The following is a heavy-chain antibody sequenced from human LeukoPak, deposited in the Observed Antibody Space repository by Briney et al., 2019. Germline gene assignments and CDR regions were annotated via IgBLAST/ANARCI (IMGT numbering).Heavy chain of an antibody. D-gene: IGHD3-22*01. V-gene: IGHV1-18*01. CDR1: GYIFVNFG. Sequence: ASVKVSCKASGYIFVNFGIGWVRQAPRQGLEWVGWISAYNGNTNYAQKFRGRVTMTTDTSTNTAYMELRNLGSDDTAMYFCARDSSAYTRHFDYWGQGSLVTVSS. CDR2: ISAYNGNT. CDR3: ARDSSAYTRHFDY. J-gene: IGHJ4*02.